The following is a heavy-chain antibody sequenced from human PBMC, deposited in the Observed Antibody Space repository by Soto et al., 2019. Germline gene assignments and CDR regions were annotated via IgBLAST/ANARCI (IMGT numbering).Heavy chain of an antibody. CDR3: ARVGSYYDILTGYPRLDY. V-gene: IGHV1-18*01. Sequence: QVQLVQSGAEVKKPGASVKVSCKASGYTFTSYGISWVRQAPGQGLEWMGRINTYNGNTNYAQKRQGRVTMTTDTSTSTAYMYLRSLRSDDTDVYYCARVGSYYDILTGYPRLDYWGQGALVTVSS. D-gene: IGHD3-9*01. CDR1: GYTFTSYG. CDR2: INTYNGNT. J-gene: IGHJ4*02.